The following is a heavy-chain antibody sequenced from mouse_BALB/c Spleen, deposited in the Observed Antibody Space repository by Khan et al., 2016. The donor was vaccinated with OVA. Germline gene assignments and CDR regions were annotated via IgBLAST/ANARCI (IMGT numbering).Heavy chain of an antibody. J-gene: IGHJ3*01. V-gene: IGHV1-7*01. D-gene: IGHD2-3*01. CDR2: INPITGYT. CDR1: GYTFTSYW. Sequence: QVQLQQSGAELAKPGASVKMSCKASGYTFTSYWMHWVKQRPGQGLEWIGYINPITGYTDYNQKFKNKASFTADKYSSTTYMQRISLTSEDSAVYYCARAGVYDGYYAWFAYWGQGTLVTVSA. CDR3: ARAGVYDGYYAWFAY.